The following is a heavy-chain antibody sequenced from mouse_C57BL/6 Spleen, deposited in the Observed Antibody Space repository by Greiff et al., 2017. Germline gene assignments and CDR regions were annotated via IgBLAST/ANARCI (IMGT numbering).Heavy chain of an antibody. J-gene: IGHJ3*01. CDR3: AIVPCWDEGFAY. CDR2: IHPSDSDT. Sequence: QVQLQQSGAELVKPGASVKVSCKASGYTFTSYWMHWVKQRPGQGLEWIGRIHPSDSDTNYNQKFKGKATFTVDKSSSTAYMQLSSLTSEDSAVYDCAIVPCWDEGFAYWGQGTLVTVSA. CDR1: GYTFTSYW. V-gene: IGHV1-74*01. D-gene: IGHD4-1*01.